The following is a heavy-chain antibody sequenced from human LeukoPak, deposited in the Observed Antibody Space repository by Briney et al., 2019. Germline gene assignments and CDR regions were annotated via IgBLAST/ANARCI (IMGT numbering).Heavy chain of an antibody. V-gene: IGHV3-23*01. CDR3: AKDEGTMTAPY. CDR1: GFTFNSYA. CDR2: ISGSGAST. J-gene: IGHJ4*02. Sequence: GRSLRLSCKASGFTFNSYAMSWVRQAPGKGLEWVSAISGSGASTFYADSVKGRFTISRDNSRSTVHLQMNSLRAEDTAIYYCAKDEGTMTAPYWGQGTLVTVSS.